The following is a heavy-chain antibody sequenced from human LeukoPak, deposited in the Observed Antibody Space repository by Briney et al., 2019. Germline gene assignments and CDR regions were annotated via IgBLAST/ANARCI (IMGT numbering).Heavy chain of an antibody. J-gene: IGHJ6*03. Sequence: SETLSLTCSVSGGSIRSGDHHWAWVRQPPGKGLEFIGSLDESGRPYYNRPLKSRVSISGDTSGKQFSLNLTSVTAADTAVYFCARDLGGYPFFMDVWGRGTTVIVPS. CDR1: GGSIRSGDHH. D-gene: IGHD2-15*01. CDR3: ARDLGGYPFFMDV. CDR2: LDESGRP. V-gene: IGHV4-39*07.